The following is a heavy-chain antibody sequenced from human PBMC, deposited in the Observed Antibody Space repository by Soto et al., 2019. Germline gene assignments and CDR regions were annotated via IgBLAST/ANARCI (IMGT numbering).Heavy chain of an antibody. CDR2: ISYDGSNK. CDR3: ATDIESYYDFWRGHVWFDP. Sequence: GGSLRLSCAASGFPFSIYGMHWVRQSPGKGLEWVAVISYDGSNKYYADSVKGRFTISRDNPKNTLYLQMNSLRAEDTAVYYCATDIESYYDFWRGHVWFDPWGQGNLVTVSS. J-gene: IGHJ5*02. D-gene: IGHD3-3*01. V-gene: IGHV3-30*03. CDR1: GFPFSIYG.